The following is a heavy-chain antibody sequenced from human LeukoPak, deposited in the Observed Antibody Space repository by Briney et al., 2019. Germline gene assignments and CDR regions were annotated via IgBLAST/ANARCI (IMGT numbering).Heavy chain of an antibody. CDR2: INPNSGGT. Sequence: ASVKVSCKAPGYTFTNYYMHWVRQAPGQGLEWMGWINPNSGGTNYAQKFQGRVTMTRDTSISTAYMELSRLRSDDTAVYYCASSEDIAVAGTGFDYWGQGTLVTVSS. CDR1: GYTFTNYY. J-gene: IGHJ4*02. CDR3: ASSEDIAVAGTGFDY. V-gene: IGHV1-2*02. D-gene: IGHD6-19*01.